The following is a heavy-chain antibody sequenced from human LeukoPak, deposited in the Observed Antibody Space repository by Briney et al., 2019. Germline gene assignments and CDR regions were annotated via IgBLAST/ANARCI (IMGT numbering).Heavy chain of an antibody. D-gene: IGHD4/OR15-4a*01. V-gene: IGHV3-66*01. J-gene: IGHJ4*02. CDR2: IHSGGST. Sequence: PGGSLRLSCSVSGFTISSHYMAWVRQVPGKGPEWVSLIHSGGSTYYADSVKGRFTISRDNSKNTVYLQMNSLRAEDTAVYYCAREISFMTMRMDYWGQGTLVTVSS. CDR3: AREISFMTMRMDY. CDR1: GFTISSHY.